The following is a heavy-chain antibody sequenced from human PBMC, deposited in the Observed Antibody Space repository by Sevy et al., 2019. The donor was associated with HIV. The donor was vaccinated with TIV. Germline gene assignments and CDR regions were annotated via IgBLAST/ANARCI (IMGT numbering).Heavy chain of an antibody. CDR1: GYTFTGYY. CDR2: INPNSGGT. CDR3: ARLRVEYSSSGYYFDY. Sequence: ASVKVSCKASGYTFTGYYMHWVRQAPGQGLEWMGRINPNSGGTNYAQKFQGRVTMTRVTSISTAYVELSRLRSDDTAVYYCARLRVEYSSSGYYFDYWGQGTLVTVSS. V-gene: IGHV1-2*06. J-gene: IGHJ4*02. D-gene: IGHD6-6*01.